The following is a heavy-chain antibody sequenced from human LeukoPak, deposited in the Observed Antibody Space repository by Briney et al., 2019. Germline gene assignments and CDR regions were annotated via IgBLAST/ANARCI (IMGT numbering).Heavy chain of an antibody. J-gene: IGHJ4*02. V-gene: IGHV3-30*19. CDR2: ISYDGSKK. CDR3: ARDSPYSGNYSPIDY. Sequence: GGSLRLSCAASGFTFSYYGMHWVRQAPGKGLEWVAVISYDGSKKFYAHSVKGRFTISRDNSKNTLYLHMNSLRAEDTAVYYCARDSPYSGNYSPIDYWGQGTLVTVSS. CDR1: GFTFSYYG. D-gene: IGHD1-26*01.